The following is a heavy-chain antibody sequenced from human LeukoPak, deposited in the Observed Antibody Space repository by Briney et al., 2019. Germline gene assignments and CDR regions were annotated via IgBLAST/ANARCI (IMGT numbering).Heavy chain of an antibody. V-gene: IGHV1-2*06. J-gene: IGHJ3*02. D-gene: IGHD2-15*01. CDR2: INPNSGDT. Sequence: ASVKVSCKASGYTFTGYYMHWVRQAPGQGLEWMGRINPNSGDTKYAQKFQSRLTVTRDTSISTAYMELSRLRSDDTAVFYCAIGYCSGGSCLLSAFDIWGQGTMVTVSS. CDR3: AIGYCSGGSCLLSAFDI. CDR1: GYTFTGYY.